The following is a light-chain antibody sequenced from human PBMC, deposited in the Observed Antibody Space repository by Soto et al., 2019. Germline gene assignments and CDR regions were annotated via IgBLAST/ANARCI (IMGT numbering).Light chain of an antibody. Sequence: EIVLTQSPATLSLSPXXXXTXXXXASQSVSSYLAWYQQKPGQAPRLLIYDASNRATGIPARFSGSGSGTDFTLTISSLEPEDFAVYYCQQRSNWLLTFGGGTKVEIK. CDR1: QSVSSY. V-gene: IGKV3-11*01. J-gene: IGKJ4*01. CDR3: QQRSNWLLT. CDR2: DAS.